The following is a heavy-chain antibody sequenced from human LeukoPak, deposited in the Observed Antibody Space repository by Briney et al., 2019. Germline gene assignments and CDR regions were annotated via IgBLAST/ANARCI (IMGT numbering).Heavy chain of an antibody. Sequence: SETLSLTCTVSGVSIANTFYYWTWLRQPAGKGLEWIGRIYTTGSTDYNPSLKSRVTISLDTARNQFSLKLSSVTAADTAVYYCARRQDGHDYWGQGTLVTVSS. J-gene: IGHJ4*02. CDR3: ARRQDGHDY. CDR1: GVSIANTFYY. CDR2: IYTTGST. V-gene: IGHV4-61*02.